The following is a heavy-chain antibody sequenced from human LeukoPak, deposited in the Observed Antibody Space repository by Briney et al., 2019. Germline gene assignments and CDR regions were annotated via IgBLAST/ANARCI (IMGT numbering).Heavy chain of an antibody. CDR3: ARGPLDGRELPQTIKTDY. Sequence: PGGSLRLSCAASGFTVSSNYMSWVRQPPAKGLEWVSVIYSGGNTYYADSVQGRFTISRDNSKNTLYLQMNSLRAEDTAVYYCARGPLDGRELPQTIKTDYWGQGTLVTVSS. CDR2: IYSGGNT. D-gene: IGHD3-10*01. CDR1: GFTVSSNY. V-gene: IGHV3-66*02. J-gene: IGHJ4*02.